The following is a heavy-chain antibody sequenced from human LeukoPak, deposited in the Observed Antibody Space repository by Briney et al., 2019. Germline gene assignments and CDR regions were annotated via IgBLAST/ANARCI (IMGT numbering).Heavy chain of an antibody. CDR3: AKDCYGGNSPHVFDI. Sequence: GRSLRLSCAASGFSFSSYAMSWVRQAPGKGLEWVSGISGSGGSTYYADSVKGRFTISRDNSKNTLYLQMNSLRAEDTAVYYCAKDCYGGNSPHVFDIRGQGTMVTVSS. CDR1: GFSFSSYA. CDR2: ISGSGGST. V-gene: IGHV3-23*01. D-gene: IGHD4-23*01. J-gene: IGHJ3*02.